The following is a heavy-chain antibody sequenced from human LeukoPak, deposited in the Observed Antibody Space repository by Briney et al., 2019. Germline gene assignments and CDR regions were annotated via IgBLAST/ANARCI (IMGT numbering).Heavy chain of an antibody. D-gene: IGHD3-16*02. CDR2: ISYDGSNK. CDR1: GFTFSSYA. J-gene: IGHJ4*02. CDR3: ARDSYYDYVWGSYQFDY. V-gene: IGHV3-30-3*01. Sequence: PGGSLRLSCAASGFTFSSYAMHWVRQAPGKGLEWVAVISYDGSNKYYADSVKGRFTISRDNSKNTLYLQMNSLRAEDTAVYYCARDSYYDYVWGSYQFDYWGQGTLVTVSS.